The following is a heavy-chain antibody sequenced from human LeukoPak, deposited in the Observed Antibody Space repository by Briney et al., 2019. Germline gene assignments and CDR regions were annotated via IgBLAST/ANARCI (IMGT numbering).Heavy chain of an antibody. CDR3: AREWGAYCGGDCYSTAGNWFDP. J-gene: IGHJ5*02. CDR1: GFTFSDYY. V-gene: IGHV3-11*01. CDR2: ISSSGSTI. D-gene: IGHD2-21*02. Sequence: GGSLRLSCAASGFTFSDYYMSWIRQAPGKGLEWVSFISSSGSTIYYADSVKGRVTISRDNAKNSLYLQMNSLRAEDTAVYYCAREWGAYCGGDCYSTAGNWFDPWGQGTLVTVSS.